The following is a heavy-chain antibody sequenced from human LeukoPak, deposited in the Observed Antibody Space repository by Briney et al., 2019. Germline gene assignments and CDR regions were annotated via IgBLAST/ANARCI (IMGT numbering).Heavy chain of an antibody. D-gene: IGHD1-26*01. J-gene: IGHJ4*02. CDR1: GGSIRYYY. Sequence: PSETLSLTCTVPGGSIRYYYWSWIRQPPGKGLEWIGYIFFSGSTNYNPSLKSRVTISVNTSKNQFSLRVSSVTAADTAVYYCARHEWELPFDSWGQGTLVTVSS. V-gene: IGHV4-59*08. CDR3: ARHEWELPFDS. CDR2: IFFSGST.